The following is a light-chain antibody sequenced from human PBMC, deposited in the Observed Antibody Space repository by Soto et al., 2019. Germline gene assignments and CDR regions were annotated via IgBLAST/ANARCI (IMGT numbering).Light chain of an antibody. J-gene: IGKJ1*01. CDR1: QSVTSNN. CDR3: QQYAGSPRT. CDR2: GAS. V-gene: IGKV3-20*01. Sequence: IVLTQSPGTLSLSPGERATLSCRASQSVTSNNLAWYQQKRGQAPRLLMYGASTRATGIPDRFSGSGSGTDFTLTISRLEAEDFAVYYCQQYAGSPRTFGQGTKVDVK.